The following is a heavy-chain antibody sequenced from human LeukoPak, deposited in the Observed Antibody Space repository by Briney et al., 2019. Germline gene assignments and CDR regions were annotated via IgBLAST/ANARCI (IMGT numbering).Heavy chain of an antibody. CDR3: ARVTGYSNWFDP. CDR2: ISSSGTTI. V-gene: IGHV3-11*01. D-gene: IGHD4-11*01. J-gene: IGHJ5*02. Sequence: GGSLRLSCAASGFTFSDYYMNWIRQAPGKGLEWVSYISSSGTTIFYADSVKGRFTISRDNAKNSLFLQMNSLRSEDTAVYYCARVTGYSNWFDPWGQGTLVTVSS. CDR1: GFTFSDYY.